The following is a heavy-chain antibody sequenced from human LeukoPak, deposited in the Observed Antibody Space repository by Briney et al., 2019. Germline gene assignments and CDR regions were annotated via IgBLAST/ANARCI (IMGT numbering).Heavy chain of an antibody. CDR3: AKARGYTISYAFDI. CDR1: GFTFSSYA. D-gene: IGHD3-9*01. V-gene: IGHV3-9*01. Sequence: PGGSLRLSCAASGFTFSSYAMSWVRQAPGKGLEWVSGISWNSGSIGYADSVKGRFTISRDNAKNSLYLQMNSLRDEDTAVYYCAKARGYTISYAFDIWGQGTMVTVSS. J-gene: IGHJ3*02. CDR2: ISWNSGSI.